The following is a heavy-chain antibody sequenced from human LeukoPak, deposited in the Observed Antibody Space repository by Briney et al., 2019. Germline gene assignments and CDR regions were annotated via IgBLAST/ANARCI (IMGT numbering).Heavy chain of an antibody. CDR2: ISYDGSNK. V-gene: IGHV3-30-3*01. J-gene: IGHJ4*02. CDR3: ARAADY. Sequence: GGSLRLSCAGSGFTFSSYAMHWGRQAPGKGLEWVAVISYDGSNKYYADSVKGRFTISRDNSKNTLYLQMNSLRAEDTAVYYCARAADYWGQGTLVTVSS. CDR1: GFTFSSYA.